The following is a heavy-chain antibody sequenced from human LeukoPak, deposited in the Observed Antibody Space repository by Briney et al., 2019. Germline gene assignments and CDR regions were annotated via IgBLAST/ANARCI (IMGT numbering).Heavy chain of an antibody. V-gene: IGHV3-66*04. CDR1: GFIVRNYS. D-gene: IGHD3-22*01. J-gene: IGHJ4*02. Sequence: GGSLRLSCAASGFIVRNYSLSWVRQAPGKGLEWVSVIYSGGSTYYADSVKGRFTISRDNSKNTLYLQMNSLRAEDTAVYYCARLLLYDSSGYPYYFDYWGQGTLVTVSS. CDR3: ARLLLYDSSGYPYYFDY. CDR2: IYSGGST.